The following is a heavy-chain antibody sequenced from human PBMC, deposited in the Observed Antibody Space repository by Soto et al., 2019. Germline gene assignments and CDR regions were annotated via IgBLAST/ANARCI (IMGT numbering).Heavy chain of an antibody. D-gene: IGHD1-26*01. CDR1: GFTFSSYW. CDR3: LVSGNYRFDY. CDR2: VNGGGSST. Sequence: EVHLVESGGGLVQPGASLRLSCAASGFTFSSYWMHWVRQAPGKGLVWVARVNGGGSSTSYADSVKGRFTISRDNAKNTLYLQMNSLRAEDTAVYYCLVSGNYRFDYWGPGILVTVSS. V-gene: IGHV3-74*01. J-gene: IGHJ4*02.